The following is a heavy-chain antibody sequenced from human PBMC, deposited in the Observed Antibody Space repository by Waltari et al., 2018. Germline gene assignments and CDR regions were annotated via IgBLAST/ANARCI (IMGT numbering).Heavy chain of an antibody. D-gene: IGHD4-17*01. V-gene: IGHV4-59*02. Sequence: QVQLQESGPGLVKPSETLSLTCTVSGDSVTDHYWSWIRQPPGKGLEWIGYIHHVGITNYRPSLKSRVTMSVDTTKNQFSLKLTSVTAADTAIYFCARDPNGDYGYWGQGTLVTVSS. CDR2: IHHVGIT. J-gene: IGHJ4*02. CDR1: GDSVTDHY. CDR3: ARDPNGDYGY.